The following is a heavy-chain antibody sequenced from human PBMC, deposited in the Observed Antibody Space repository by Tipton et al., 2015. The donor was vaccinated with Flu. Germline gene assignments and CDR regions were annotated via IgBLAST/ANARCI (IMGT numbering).Heavy chain of an antibody. D-gene: IGHD1-7*01. J-gene: IGHJ4*02. V-gene: IGHV4-38-2*02. CDR1: GYSISSGYY. CDR2: IYHSGST. CDR3: ASFISEYNWNYGGGLDY. Sequence: TLSLTCTVSGYSISSGYYWGWIRQPPGKGLEWIGSIYHSGSTYYNPSLKSRVTISVDTSKNQFSLKLSSVTAADTAVYYCASFISEYNWNYGGGLDYWGQGTLVTVSS.